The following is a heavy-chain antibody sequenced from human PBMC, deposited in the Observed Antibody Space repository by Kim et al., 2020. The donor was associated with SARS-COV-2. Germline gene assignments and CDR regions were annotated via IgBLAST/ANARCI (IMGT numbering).Heavy chain of an antibody. V-gene: IGHV4-59*09. Sequence: RVTISVDTSKNQFSLKLGSVTAADTAVYYCARGPGATRYYYYYYGMDVWGQGTTVTVSS. D-gene: IGHD1-26*01. J-gene: IGHJ6*02. CDR3: ARGPGATRYYYYYYGMDV.